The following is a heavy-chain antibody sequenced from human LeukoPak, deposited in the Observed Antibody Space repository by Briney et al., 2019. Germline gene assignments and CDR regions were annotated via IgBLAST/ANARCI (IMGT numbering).Heavy chain of an antibody. J-gene: IGHJ6*02. CDR1: GFIFSNYA. D-gene: IGHD1-26*01. CDR3: ARERGGMGKLSDGMDV. V-gene: IGHV3-23*01. CDR2: IDSTGAYT. Sequence: PGGSLRLSCAASGFIFSNYAMSWVRQAPGKGLEWVSAIDSTGAYTWYADSVKGRFTISRDNSKNTLYLQMNSLRAEDTAVYYCARERGGMGKLSDGMDVWGQGTTVTVSS.